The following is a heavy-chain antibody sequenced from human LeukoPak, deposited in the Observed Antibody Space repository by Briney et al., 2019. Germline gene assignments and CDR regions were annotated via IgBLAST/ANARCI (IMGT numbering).Heavy chain of an antibody. D-gene: IGHD3-22*01. J-gene: IGHJ1*01. V-gene: IGHV3-30*18. CDR2: ISYDGSNK. Sequence: GRSLRLCCAASGFTFSSYGMHWVRQAPGKGLEWVAVISYDGSNKYYADSVKGRFTISRDNSKNTLYLQMNSLRAEDTAVYYCAKDVYYYDSSGYYLSEYFQHWGQGTLVTVSS. CDR1: GFTFSSYG. CDR3: AKDVYYYDSSGYYLSEYFQH.